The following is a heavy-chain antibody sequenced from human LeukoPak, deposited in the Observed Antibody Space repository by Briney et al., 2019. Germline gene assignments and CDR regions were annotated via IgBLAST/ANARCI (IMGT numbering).Heavy chain of an antibody. Sequence: ASVKVSCKASGYTFTGYYMHWVRQAPGQGLEWMGWINPNSGGTDYAQKFQGRVTMARDTSISTAYMELSSLTSDDTAVYYCSRGRADGYSGYDFGDYGGQGTLVTVSS. D-gene: IGHD5-12*01. CDR1: GYTFTGYY. J-gene: IGHJ4*02. CDR2: INPNSGGT. CDR3: SRGRADGYSGYDFGDY. V-gene: IGHV1-2*02.